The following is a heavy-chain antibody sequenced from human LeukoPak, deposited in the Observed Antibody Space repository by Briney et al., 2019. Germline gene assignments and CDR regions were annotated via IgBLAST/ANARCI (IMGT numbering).Heavy chain of an antibody. CDR1: GFTFSSYA. J-gene: IGHJ1*01. V-gene: IGHV3-23*01. Sequence: PGGSLRLSCAASGFTFSSYAMSWVRQAPGNGLEWVSAISGSGGSTYYADSVKGRFTISRDNSKNTLYLQMNSLRAEDTAVYYCAKTYYYDSCGPKQYFQHWGQGTLVTVSS. CDR2: ISGSGGST. CDR3: AKTYYYDSCGPKQYFQH. D-gene: IGHD3-22*01.